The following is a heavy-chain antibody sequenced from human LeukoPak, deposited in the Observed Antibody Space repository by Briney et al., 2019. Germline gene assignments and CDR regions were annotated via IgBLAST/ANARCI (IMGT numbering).Heavy chain of an antibody. Sequence: SETLSLTCAVYGGSFSGHYWSYIRQPPGKGLEWIGEINHSGSTNYNPSLKSRVTISVDKSKNQFSLKLSSVTAADTAVYYCARDKPGENWNDVESGWFDPWGQGTLVTVSS. CDR2: INHSGST. J-gene: IGHJ5*02. V-gene: IGHV4-34*01. CDR3: ARDKPGENWNDVESGWFDP. CDR1: GGSFSGHY. D-gene: IGHD1-1*01.